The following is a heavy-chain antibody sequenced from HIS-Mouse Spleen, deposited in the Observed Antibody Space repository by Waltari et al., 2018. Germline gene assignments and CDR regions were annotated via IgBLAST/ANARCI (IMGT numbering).Heavy chain of an antibody. Sequence: QLQLQESGPGLVKPSETLSLTCTVSGGSISSSSYYWGWIRQPPGKGLEWIGSIYYSGSTYYNPALKGRVTISVDTSKNQFSLKLRSVTAADTAVYYCAREIPYSSSWYDWYFDLWGRGTLATVSS. V-gene: IGHV4-39*07. CDR1: GGSISSSSYY. D-gene: IGHD6-13*01. J-gene: IGHJ2*01. CDR2: IYYSGST. CDR3: AREIPYSSSWYDWYFDL.